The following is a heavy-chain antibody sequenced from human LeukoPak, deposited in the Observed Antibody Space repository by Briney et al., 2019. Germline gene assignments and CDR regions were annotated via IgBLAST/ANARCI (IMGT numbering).Heavy chain of an antibody. CDR1: GFTFSSYW. CDR2: INSAGIST. J-gene: IGHJ4*02. CDR3: ARDAGNASGIDY. V-gene: IGHV3-74*01. D-gene: IGHD4-23*01. Sequence: GGSLRLSCTASGFTFSSYWMHWVRQVPGKGLVWVSRINSAGISTNYADSVKGRFTISRDNAKNSLYLQMNSLRAEDTAVYYCARDAGNASGIDYWGQGTLVTVSS.